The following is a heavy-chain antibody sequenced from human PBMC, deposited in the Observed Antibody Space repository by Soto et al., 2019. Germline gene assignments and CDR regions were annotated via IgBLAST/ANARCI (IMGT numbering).Heavy chain of an antibody. V-gene: IGHV4-59*08. CDR3: ARHASCHYDILRRWYFDL. CDR1: GGSISSYY. J-gene: IGHJ2*01. Sequence: QVQLQESGPGLVKPSETLSLTCTVSGGSISSYYWSWIRQPPGKGLEWIGYIYYSGSTNYNPSLKSRVTISVDTSKNQFSQKRSSVTAADPAVYYCARHASCHYDILRRWYFDLWGRGTLVTVSS. CDR2: IYYSGST. D-gene: IGHD3-9*01.